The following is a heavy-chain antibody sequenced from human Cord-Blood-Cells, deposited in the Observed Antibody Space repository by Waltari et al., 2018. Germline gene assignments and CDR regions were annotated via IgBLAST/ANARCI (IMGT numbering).Heavy chain of an antibody. CDR1: GGSFSGYY. J-gene: IGHJ4*02. D-gene: IGHD4-17*01. Sequence: QVQLQQWGAGLLKPSETLSLTCAVYGGSFSGYYWSWIRQPPGKGLEWIGENNHSGSTNYTPSLKSRVTISVDTSKNQFSLKLSSVTAADTAVYYCARGKRYYYGDYPFDYWGQGTLVTVSS. V-gene: IGHV4-34*01. CDR3: ARGKRYYYGDYPFDY. CDR2: NNHSGST.